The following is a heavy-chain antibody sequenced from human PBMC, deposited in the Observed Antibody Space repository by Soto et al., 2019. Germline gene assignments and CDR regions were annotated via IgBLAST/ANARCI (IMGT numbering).Heavy chain of an antibody. CDR2: FDPEDGET. J-gene: IGHJ4*02. CDR1: GYTLTELS. V-gene: IGHV1-24*01. CDR3: ATGPYHRSSSWGGLDY. D-gene: IGHD6-13*01. Sequence: ASVKVSCKVCGYTLTELSMHWVRQAPGKGLEWMGGFDPEDGETIYAQKFQGRVTMTEDTSTDTAYMELSSLRSEDTAVYYCATGPYHRSSSWGGLDYWGQGTLVTVSS.